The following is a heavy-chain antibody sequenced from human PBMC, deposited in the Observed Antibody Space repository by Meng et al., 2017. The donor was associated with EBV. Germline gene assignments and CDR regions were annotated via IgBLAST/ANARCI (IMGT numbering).Heavy chain of an antibody. CDR2: IYYTGST. J-gene: IGHJ5*02. CDR3: ARVFPVHRGGSGSYRWFDP. D-gene: IGHD3-10*01. CDR1: GGSVNNESYY. Sequence: QVQLQESGPGLVKPSETLSFTCTVSGGSVNNESYYWGWIRQPPGKGLEYIGYIYYTGSTNYNSSLKSRVTVSVDTSKNQFSLKLSSVTAADTAVYYCARVFPVHRGGSGSYRWFDPWGQGTLVTVSS. V-gene: IGHV4-61*01.